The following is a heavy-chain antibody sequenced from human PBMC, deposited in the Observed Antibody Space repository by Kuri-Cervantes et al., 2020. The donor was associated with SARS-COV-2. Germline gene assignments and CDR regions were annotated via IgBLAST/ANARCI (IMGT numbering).Heavy chain of an antibody. CDR3: ARDRGLSTIFGVVIIGGGAFDI. Sequence: ASVKVSCKASGYTFTSHGISWVRQAPGQGLEWMGWIKTNTGNPTYAQGFTGRFVFSLDTSVSTAYRQISSLKAEDTAVYYCARDRGLSTIFGVVIIGGGAFDIWGRGTMVTVSS. J-gene: IGHJ3*02. CDR2: IKTNTGNP. V-gene: IGHV7-4-1*02. D-gene: IGHD3-3*01. CDR1: GYTFTSHG.